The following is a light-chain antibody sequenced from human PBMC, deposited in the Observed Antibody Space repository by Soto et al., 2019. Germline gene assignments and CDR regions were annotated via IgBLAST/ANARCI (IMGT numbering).Light chain of an antibody. J-gene: IGKJ1*01. CDR1: QSVSNNY. Sequence: DIVMTQSPDTLYVSPGEGATLSCRTSQSVSNNYLAWYQQKPGQAPRLLIYGASSRATGIPDRFSGSGSGTDFTLSISRLEPEDFAVYYCQQYSSLWTFGQGTKVDIK. V-gene: IGKV3-20*01. CDR2: GAS. CDR3: QQYSSLWT.